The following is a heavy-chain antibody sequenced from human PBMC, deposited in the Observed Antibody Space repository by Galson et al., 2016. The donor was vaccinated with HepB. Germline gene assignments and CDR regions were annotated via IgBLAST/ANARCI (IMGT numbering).Heavy chain of an antibody. CDR1: GGSISSGSYY. D-gene: IGHD6-13*01. Sequence: SETLSLTCTVSGGSISSGSYYWSWIRQPAGKGLEWIGRIYTSGSTNYNPSLKSRVTISVDTSKNQFSLKLSSVTAADTAVYYCAREGSSWYSDYWGQGTLVTVSS. V-gene: IGHV4-61*02. CDR3: AREGSSWYSDY. CDR2: IYTSGST. J-gene: IGHJ4*02.